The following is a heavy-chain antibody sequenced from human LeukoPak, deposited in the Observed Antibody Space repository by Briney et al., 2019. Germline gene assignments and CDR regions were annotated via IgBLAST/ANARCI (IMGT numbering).Heavy chain of an antibody. Sequence: TSSETLSLTCGVSGGSMSSSSYYWGWIRQPPGKGLEWIGYIDYNGSTNYNPSLKSRVTISLDTSKNQFSLKLRSVTAADTAVYFCARDGRTSVTIAFDVWGQGTIVTVSS. D-gene: IGHD4-17*01. CDR2: IDYNGST. V-gene: IGHV4-61*01. J-gene: IGHJ3*01. CDR3: ARDGRTSVTIAFDV. CDR1: GGSMSSSSYY.